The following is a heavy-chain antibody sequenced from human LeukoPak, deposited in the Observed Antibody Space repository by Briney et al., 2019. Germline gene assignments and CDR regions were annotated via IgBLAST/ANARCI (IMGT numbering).Heavy chain of an antibody. J-gene: IGHJ4*02. CDR1: GFIFSDYA. V-gene: IGHV3-23*01. CDR3: AKSARGYSYGDFAY. D-gene: IGHD5-18*01. Sequence: GGSLRLSCAASGFIFSDYAMNWVRQAPGKGLQWVSSISGPGGNTYYADSVKGRFTISRDNSKNTLYLQMTSLSAEETALYYCAKSARGYSYGDFAYWGQGTLVTVSS. CDR2: ISGPGGNT.